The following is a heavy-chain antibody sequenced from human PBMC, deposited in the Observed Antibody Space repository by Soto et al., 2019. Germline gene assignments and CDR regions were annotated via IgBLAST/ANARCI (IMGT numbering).Heavy chain of an antibody. Sequence: SETLSLTCTVSGGSISSYYWSWIRQPPGKGLEWIGYIYYSGSTNYNPSLKSRVTISVDTSKNQFSLKLSSVTAADTAVYYCARGGIQWLNWFDPWGQGTLVTVS. J-gene: IGHJ5*02. CDR1: GGSISSYY. D-gene: IGHD6-19*01. V-gene: IGHV4-59*01. CDR2: IYYSGST. CDR3: ARGGIQWLNWFDP.